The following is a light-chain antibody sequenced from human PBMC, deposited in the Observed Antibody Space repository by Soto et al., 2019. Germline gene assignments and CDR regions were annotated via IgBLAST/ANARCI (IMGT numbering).Light chain of an antibody. Sequence: DIQMTQSPSSLSASVGDTVTINCRANQSVSSWLAWYQQKPGLTPKLLIYDASTLETGVPSRFAGSEAETEFTLTISGLQPDDFATYYCQQCSSYPWTFGQGTRVEIK. CDR3: QQCSSYPWT. J-gene: IGKJ1*01. CDR2: DAS. V-gene: IGKV1-5*01. CDR1: QSVSSW.